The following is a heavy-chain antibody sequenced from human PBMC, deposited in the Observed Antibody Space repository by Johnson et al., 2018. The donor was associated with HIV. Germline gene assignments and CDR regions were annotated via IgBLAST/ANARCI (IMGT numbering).Heavy chain of an antibody. D-gene: IGHD5-24*01. J-gene: IGHJ3*02. CDR1: GLSFSNHA. Sequence: QVQLVESGGGVVQPGRSLRLSCVVSGLSFSNHAIYWVRQAPGKGLRWVPILLHDANGQHYADSVKGRFAISRGYSKNTLYLQMNSLRAEDTAVYYCARGGDGYNSRFREPFGAFDIWGQGTMVTVSS. CDR3: ARGGDGYNSRFREPFGAFDI. CDR2: LLHDANGQ. V-gene: IGHV3-30*09.